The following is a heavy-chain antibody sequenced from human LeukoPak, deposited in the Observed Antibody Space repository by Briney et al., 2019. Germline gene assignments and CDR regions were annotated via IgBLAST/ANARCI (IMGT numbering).Heavy chain of an antibody. D-gene: IGHD3-16*01. CDR1: GLTFSSYW. V-gene: IGHV3-7*04. J-gene: IGHJ4*02. Sequence: PGGSLRLSCAASGLTFSSYWMTWVRQAPGKGLEWVATIKYDGSETYYVDPVRGRFSISRDNAKNSLYLQMNSLRAEDTAVYYCARDSTLSNYWGQGTLVTVSS. CDR2: IKYDGSET. CDR3: ARDSTLSNY.